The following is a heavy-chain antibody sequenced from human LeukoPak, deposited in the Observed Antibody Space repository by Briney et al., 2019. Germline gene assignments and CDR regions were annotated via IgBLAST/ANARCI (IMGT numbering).Heavy chain of an antibody. CDR3: ARENGYRYDY. D-gene: IGHD5-18*01. V-gene: IGHV4-59*01. Sequence: SETLSLACTVSGGSITSYYWTWIRQPPGKGLEWIGSIYYSGSTNYNPSLKSRVTISVDTSKNQFSLKLSSVTAADTALYYCARENGYRYDYWGQGTLVTVSS. CDR1: GGSITSYY. J-gene: IGHJ4*02. CDR2: IYYSGST.